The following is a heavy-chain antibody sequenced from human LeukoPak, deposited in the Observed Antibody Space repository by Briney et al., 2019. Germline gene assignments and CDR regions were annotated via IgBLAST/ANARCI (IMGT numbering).Heavy chain of an antibody. CDR2: ISHDGGKA. V-gene: IGHV3-30*18. Sequence: GRSLRLSCAASGFTFSSYGMHWVRQAPGKGLEWVAAISHDGGKAYYADSVKGRFTISRDNSDNTLHLLMNSLRPEDTAMYYCAKDAGQWQNWNWFAPWGQGTLVIVSS. J-gene: IGHJ5*02. CDR1: GFTFSSYG. CDR3: AKDAGQWQNWNWFAP. D-gene: IGHD6-19*01.